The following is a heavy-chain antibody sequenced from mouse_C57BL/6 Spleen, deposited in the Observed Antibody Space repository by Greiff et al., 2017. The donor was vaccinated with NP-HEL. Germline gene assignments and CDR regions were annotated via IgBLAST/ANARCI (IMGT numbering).Heavy chain of an antibody. CDR2: IDPSDSET. D-gene: IGHD1-1*01. CDR3: ARSTVVAWDY. V-gene: IGHV1-52*01. J-gene: IGHJ2*01. Sequence: QVQLKQPGAELVRPGSSVKLSCKASGYTFTSYWMHWVKQRPIQGLEWIGNIDPSDSETHYNQKFKDKATLTVDKASSTAYMQLSSLTSEDSAVYYCARSTVVAWDYWGQGTTLTVSS. CDR1: GYTFTSYW.